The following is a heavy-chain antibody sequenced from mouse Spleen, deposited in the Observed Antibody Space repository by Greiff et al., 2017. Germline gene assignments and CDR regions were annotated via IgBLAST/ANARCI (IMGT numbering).Heavy chain of an antibody. V-gene: IGHV1-53*01. CDR2: INPSNGGT. CDR1: GYTFTSYW. D-gene: IGHD1-1*01. J-gene: IGHJ1*01. CDR3: ARGDGKRGAWYFDV. Sequence: QVQLQQPGTELVKPGASVKLSCKASGYTFTSYWMHWVKQRPGQGLEWIGNINPSNGGTSYNQKFKGKATLTVDKSSSTAYMELRSLTSEDSAVYYCARGDGKRGAWYFDVWGAGTTVTVSS.